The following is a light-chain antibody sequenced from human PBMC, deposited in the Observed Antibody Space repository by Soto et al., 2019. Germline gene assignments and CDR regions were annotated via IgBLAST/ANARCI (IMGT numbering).Light chain of an antibody. CDR3: QHYNDYSPA. CDR2: DAS. CDR1: QSISDW. V-gene: IGKV1-5*01. J-gene: IGKJ1*01. Sequence: DIQMTQSPSTLSASVGDRVTITCRASQSISDWLAWYQQKPGKAPKLLIYDASSFESVDPSRYSGSGFGTVVTLTIRSLQPDDFATYYCQHYNDYSPAFVQRTKVEIK.